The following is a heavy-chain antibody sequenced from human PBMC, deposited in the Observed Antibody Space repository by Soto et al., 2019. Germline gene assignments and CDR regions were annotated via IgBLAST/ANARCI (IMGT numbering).Heavy chain of an antibody. J-gene: IGHJ4*02. CDR1: GFTFSDYY. V-gene: IGHV3-11*06. Sequence: GGSLRLSCAASGFTFSDYYMSWIRQAPGKGLEWLSYISSSSSYTNYADSVKGRFTISRDNAKNSLYLQMNSLRAEDTAVYYYARSPSSLLWFGELSPLDYWGQGTLVTVSS. CDR2: ISSSSSYT. D-gene: IGHD3-10*01. CDR3: ARSPSSLLWFGELSPLDY.